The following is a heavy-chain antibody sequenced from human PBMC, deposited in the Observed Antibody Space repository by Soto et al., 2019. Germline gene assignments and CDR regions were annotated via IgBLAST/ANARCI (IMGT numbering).Heavy chain of an antibody. D-gene: IGHD2-15*01. CDR3: ARDPCIPRCPDY. CDR2: INAGNGNT. Sequence: QVQLVQSGAEVKKPGASVKVSCKASGYTFTSYAMHWVRQAPGQRLEWIGWINAGNGNTKYSQKFQGRVTITRDTSASTGDMELSSLRSEDTAVYYCARDPCIPRCPDYWGQGTLVTVSS. V-gene: IGHV1-3*01. CDR1: GYTFTSYA. J-gene: IGHJ4*02.